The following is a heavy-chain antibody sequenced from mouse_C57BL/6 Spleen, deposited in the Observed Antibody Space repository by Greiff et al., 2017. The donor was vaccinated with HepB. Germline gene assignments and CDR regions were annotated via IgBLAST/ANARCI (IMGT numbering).Heavy chain of an antibody. Sequence: QVQLQQPGAELVRPGSSVKLSCKASGYTFTSYWMHWVKQRPIQGLEWIGNIDPSDSETHYNQKFKDKATLTVDKSSSTAYMQLSSLTSEDSAVYYCARGSYYGFYYFDYWGQGTTLTVSS. J-gene: IGHJ2*01. CDR2: IDPSDSET. D-gene: IGHD1-1*01. V-gene: IGHV1-52*01. CDR1: GYTFTSYW. CDR3: ARGSYYGFYYFDY.